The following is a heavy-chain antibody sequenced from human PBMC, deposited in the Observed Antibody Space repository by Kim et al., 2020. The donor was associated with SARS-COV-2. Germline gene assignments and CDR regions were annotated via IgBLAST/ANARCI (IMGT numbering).Heavy chain of an antibody. CDR3: ARGHYGRDY. J-gene: IGHJ4*02. V-gene: IGHV3-7*01. D-gene: IGHD4-17*01. Sequence: NGKSLLDPGRGRFTVSRDNARNSVFLQMNSLSAEDTAMYYCARGHYGRDYWGQGTVVTVSS. CDR2: NGK.